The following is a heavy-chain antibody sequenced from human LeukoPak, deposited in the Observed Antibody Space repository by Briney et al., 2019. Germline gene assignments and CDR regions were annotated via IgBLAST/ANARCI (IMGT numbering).Heavy chain of an antibody. Sequence: SVKVSCKASGYTFTDFGISWVRQAPGQGLEWMGGIIPIFGTANYAQKFQGRVTITTDESTSTAYMELSSLRSEDTAVYYCAACSARYSSSWYDYYYYMDVWGKGTTVTVSS. V-gene: IGHV1-69*05. CDR2: IIPIFGTA. J-gene: IGHJ6*03. D-gene: IGHD6-13*01. CDR1: GYTFTDFG. CDR3: AACSARYSSSWYDYYYYMDV.